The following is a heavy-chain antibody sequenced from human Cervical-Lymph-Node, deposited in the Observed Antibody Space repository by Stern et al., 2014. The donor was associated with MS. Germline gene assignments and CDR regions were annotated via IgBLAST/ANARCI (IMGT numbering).Heavy chain of an antibody. J-gene: IGHJ5*02. Sequence: QVQLGQSGGGVVQPGRSLRLSCAASGFTSSSYAMHWVRQAPGKGLEWVAVISNDGIDKYYADSVKGRFTISRDISKNTLYLQMNSLRTEDTAVYYCAKEGGNWFDPWGQGTLVTVSS. CDR1: GFTSSSYA. CDR2: ISNDGIDK. V-gene: IGHV3-30*01. CDR3: AKEGGNWFDP.